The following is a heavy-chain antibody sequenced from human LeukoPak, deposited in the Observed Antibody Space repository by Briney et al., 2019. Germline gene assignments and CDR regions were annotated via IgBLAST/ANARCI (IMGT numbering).Heavy chain of an antibody. CDR3: TRDISNSSSGGYYYYMDV. J-gene: IGHJ6*03. V-gene: IGHV3-53*01. Sequence: GGSLRLSCAASGFAVSSNYMSWVRQAPGKGLEWVSVIYSGGSTYYADSVKGRFTISRDNSKNTLYLQMNSLRAEDTAVYYCTRDISNSSSGGYYYYMDVWGKGTTVTVSS. CDR1: GFAVSSNY. D-gene: IGHD6-6*01. CDR2: IYSGGST.